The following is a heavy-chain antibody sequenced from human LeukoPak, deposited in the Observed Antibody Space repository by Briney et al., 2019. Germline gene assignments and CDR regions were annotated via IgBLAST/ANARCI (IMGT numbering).Heavy chain of an antibody. CDR3: AREAGYSLDY. Sequence: GGSLILSCAASGVTVSNNYMTWVRQAPGKGLEWVSVIYSGGTTYYADSVKGRFTISRDNSKNTVYLQMNSLRAEDTAVYYCAREAGYSLDYWGQGTLVSVSS. D-gene: IGHD5-18*01. V-gene: IGHV3-53*01. CDR1: GVTVSNNY. J-gene: IGHJ4*02. CDR2: IYSGGTT.